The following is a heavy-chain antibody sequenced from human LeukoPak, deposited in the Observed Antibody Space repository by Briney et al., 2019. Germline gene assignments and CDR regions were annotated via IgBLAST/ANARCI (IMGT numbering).Heavy chain of an antibody. V-gene: IGHV4-59*01. D-gene: IGHD6-13*01. J-gene: IGHJ5*02. Sequence: PSETLYLTCTVSGGSISSYYWTWIRQPPGKGLEWIGYIYYSGNTNYNPSLKSRITISVDTSKNQFSLKLSSVTAADTAVYYCARGQGSSWTGWFDPWGQGTLVTVSS. CDR3: ARGQGSSWTGWFDP. CDR2: IYYSGNT. CDR1: GGSISSYY.